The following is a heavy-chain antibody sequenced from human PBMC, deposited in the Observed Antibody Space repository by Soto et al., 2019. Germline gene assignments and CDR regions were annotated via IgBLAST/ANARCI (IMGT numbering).Heavy chain of an antibody. CDR1: GDSISSYY. D-gene: IGHD3-22*01. J-gene: IGHJ5*02. V-gene: IGHV4-59*08. Sequence: PSETLSLTCTVSGDSISSYYWSWIRQPPGKGLEWIGYIYYSGSPNYNPSLKSRVTISVDTSKNQFSLKLSSVTAADTAVYYCARGVNYYDSSGSSWFDPWGQGALVTVSS. CDR2: IYYSGSP. CDR3: ARGVNYYDSSGSSWFDP.